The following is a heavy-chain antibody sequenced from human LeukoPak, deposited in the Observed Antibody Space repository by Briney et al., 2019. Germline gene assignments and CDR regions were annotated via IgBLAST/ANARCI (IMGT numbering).Heavy chain of an antibody. Sequence: GGSLRLSCAAAGFTFNNYAMSWVRQAPGKGLKWVSGISSGGSTYYADSVKGRFTISRDNSKNTLFLQMNSLRAEDTAVYYCAKDTYSSSPYYFDYWGQGTLVTVSS. CDR1: GFTFNNYA. CDR2: ISSGGST. CDR3: AKDTYSSSPYYFDY. V-gene: IGHV3-23*01. D-gene: IGHD6-6*01. J-gene: IGHJ4*02.